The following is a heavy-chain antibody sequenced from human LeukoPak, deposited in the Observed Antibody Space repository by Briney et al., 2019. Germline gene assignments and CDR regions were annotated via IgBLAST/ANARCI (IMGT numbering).Heavy chain of an antibody. Sequence: SETLSLTCTVSGGSISSSYWSWIRQPPGKGLEWIGYVYYSGSTNYNPSLKSRVTISVDTSKNQFSLKLSSVTAADTAVYYCARGYYSSGYHRLYYYYGMDVWDQGTTVTVSS. CDR1: GGSISSSY. J-gene: IGHJ6*02. CDR3: ARGYYSSGYHRLYYYYGMDV. D-gene: IGHD3-22*01. V-gene: IGHV4-59*01. CDR2: VYYSGST.